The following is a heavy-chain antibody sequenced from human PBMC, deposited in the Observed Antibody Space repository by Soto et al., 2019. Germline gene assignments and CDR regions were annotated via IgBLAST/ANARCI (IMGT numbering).Heavy chain of an antibody. Sequence: SGPTLVNPTQTLTLTCTFSGFSLSTSGMCVSWIRQPPGKALEWLARIDWDDDKYYSTSLKTRLTISKDTSKNQVVLTMTNMDPVDTATYYCARTFFGGGSYPPRSADYWGQGTLVTVSS. D-gene: IGHD2-15*01. CDR3: ARTFFGGGSYPPRSADY. J-gene: IGHJ4*02. CDR1: GFSLSTSGMC. V-gene: IGHV2-70*11. CDR2: IDWDDDK.